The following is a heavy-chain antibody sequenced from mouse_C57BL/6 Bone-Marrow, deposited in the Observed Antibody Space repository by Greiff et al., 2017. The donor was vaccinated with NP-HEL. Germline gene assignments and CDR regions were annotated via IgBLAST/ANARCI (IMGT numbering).Heavy chain of an antibody. CDR2: IDPETGGT. CDR3: TGGYSNYTLWFAY. CDR1: GYTFTDYE. J-gene: IGHJ3*01. D-gene: IGHD2-5*01. V-gene: IGHV1-15*01. Sequence: VQLQESGAELVRPGASVTLSCKASGYTFTDYEMHWVKQTPVHGLEWIGAIDPETGGTAYNQKFKGKAILTADKSSSTAYMELRSLTSEDSAVYYCTGGYSNYTLWFAYWGQGTLVTVAA.